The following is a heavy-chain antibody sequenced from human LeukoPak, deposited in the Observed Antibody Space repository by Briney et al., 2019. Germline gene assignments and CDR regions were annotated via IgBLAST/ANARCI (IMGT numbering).Heavy chain of an antibody. CDR1: GGSISSYY. V-gene: IGHV4-4*08. CDR3: AREGVSGYDWGPFDY. D-gene: IGHD5-12*01. CDR2: IYGSGST. J-gene: IGHJ4*02. Sequence: SETLSLTCTVSGGSISSYYWSWIRQPPGKGLEWIGHIYGSGSTYYNPSLKSRVTISVDTSKNQFSLKLSSVTAADKAVYYCAREGVSGYDWGPFDYWGQGTLVTVSS.